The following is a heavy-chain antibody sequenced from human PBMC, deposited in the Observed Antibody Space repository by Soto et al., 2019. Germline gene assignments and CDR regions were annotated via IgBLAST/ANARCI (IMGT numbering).Heavy chain of an antibody. D-gene: IGHD2-2*01. CDR3: ARACSSNSCYDVFDY. Sequence: QVQLQESGPGLLKPSETLSLTCTVSGGSISSYYWSWIRQPAGKGLEWIGRIYTSGSTNYNPSLKSRVTMSVDTSKNQFSLKLSPVTAADTAVYYCARACSSNSCYDVFDYWGQGTLVTVSS. J-gene: IGHJ4*02. CDR1: GGSISSYY. CDR2: IYTSGST. V-gene: IGHV4-4*07.